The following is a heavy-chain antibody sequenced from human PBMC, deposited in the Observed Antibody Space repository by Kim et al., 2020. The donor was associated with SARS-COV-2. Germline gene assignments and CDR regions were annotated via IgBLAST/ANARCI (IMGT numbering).Heavy chain of an antibody. CDR2: IYDSGST. D-gene: IGHD3-22*01. V-gene: IGHV4-59*08. J-gene: IGHJ4*02. CDR3: SRNSGYYVHAY. CDR1: GGSISSDY. Sequence: SETLSLTCTVSGGSISSDYLSWIRQPPGKGLEWIGYIYDSGSTNYNPSLKSRVTISVDTSKSQFSLKLSSVPAADTAVYFYSRNSGYYVHAYWCQGHLVT.